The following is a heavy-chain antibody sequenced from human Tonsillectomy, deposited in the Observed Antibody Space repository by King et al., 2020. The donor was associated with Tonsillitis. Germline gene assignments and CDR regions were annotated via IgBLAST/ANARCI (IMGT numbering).Heavy chain of an antibody. CDR1: GFSLSTDGVG. CDR2: IYWDDDK. Sequence: ITLKESGPTLVKPTQTVTLTCTFSGFSLSTDGVGMGWIRQPPGKALEWLALIYWDDDKHYTSSLKSRLTITKDTSKNQVFLTMTNMDPLDTATYYWVHTGYRTTWDVFGDWFVAWGQGILVTVSS. J-gene: IGHJ5*02. D-gene: IGHD3-16*01. V-gene: IGHV2-5*02. CDR3: VHTGYRTTWDVFGDWFVA.